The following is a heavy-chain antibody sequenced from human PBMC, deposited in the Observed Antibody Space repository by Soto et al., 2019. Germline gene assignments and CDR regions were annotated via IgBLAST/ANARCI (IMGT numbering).Heavy chain of an antibody. Sequence: PVGSLRLSGAASGFTFSAYWMSWVRQTPGKGLEWVANIKHDGSEKYYVDSVKGRFTISRDNAKNSLFLEMNSLRAEDTAVFYCAKGLVVAASYYYYGMDVWGQGTTVTVSS. CDR2: IKHDGSEK. CDR3: AKGLVVAASYYYYGMDV. J-gene: IGHJ6*02. CDR1: GFTFSAYW. D-gene: IGHD2-15*01. V-gene: IGHV3-7*01.